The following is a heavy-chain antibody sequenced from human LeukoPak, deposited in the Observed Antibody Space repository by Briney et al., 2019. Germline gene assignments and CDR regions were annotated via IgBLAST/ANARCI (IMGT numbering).Heavy chain of an antibody. CDR2: INHSGST. CDR3: AGSGSYYAVGWFDP. Sequence: SETLPLTCAVYGGSFSGYYWSWIRQPPGKGLEWIGEINHSGSTNYNPSLKSRVTISVDTSKNQFSLKLSSVTAADTAVYYCAGSGSYYAVGWFDPWGQGTLVTVSS. CDR1: GGSFSGYY. D-gene: IGHD3-10*01. V-gene: IGHV4-34*01. J-gene: IGHJ5*02.